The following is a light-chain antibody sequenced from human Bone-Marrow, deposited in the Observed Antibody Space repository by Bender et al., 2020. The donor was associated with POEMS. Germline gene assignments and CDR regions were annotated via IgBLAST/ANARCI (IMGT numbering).Light chain of an antibody. CDR3: ATWDESLNGWV. CDR2: NNS. J-gene: IGLJ3*02. Sequence: QSVLTQPPSASGTPGQRVTISCSGSSSKFGSYPVNWYQQLPGAAPKLVIFNNSQRPSGVPDRFSGSNSGTSASLAISRLLSDGEAEFYCATWDESLNGWVFGGGTKLTVL. CDR1: SSKFGSYP. V-gene: IGLV1-44*01.